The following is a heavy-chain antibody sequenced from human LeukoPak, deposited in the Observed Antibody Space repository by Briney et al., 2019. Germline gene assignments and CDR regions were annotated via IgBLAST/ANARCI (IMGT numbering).Heavy chain of an antibody. Sequence: GFLRIFCSGPWFPVRRKFISRVRPAPGKGLGWVSVIYSGGSTYYADSVKGRFTISRDNSKNTLYLQMNSLRAEDTAVYYCARGYYGGNSFKDYWGQGTLVTVSS. CDR3: ARGYYGGNSFKDY. J-gene: IGHJ4*02. CDR1: WFPVRRKF. CDR2: IYSGGST. V-gene: IGHV3-53*01. D-gene: IGHD4-23*01.